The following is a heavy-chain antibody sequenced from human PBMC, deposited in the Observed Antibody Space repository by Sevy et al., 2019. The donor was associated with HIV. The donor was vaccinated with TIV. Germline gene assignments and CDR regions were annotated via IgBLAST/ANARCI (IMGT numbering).Heavy chain of an antibody. CDR1: GFTFSSFA. J-gene: IGHJ4*02. CDR3: AKEFHRGSYLED. D-gene: IGHD3-10*01. V-gene: IGHV3-23*01. CDR2: ISGSGGGK. Sequence: GGSLRLSCAASGFTFSSFAISWVRQAPGKGLEWVSDISGSGGGKKYADSVKGRFTVSRDNAQNTVFLQMNNLRGEDTGLYYCAKEFHRGSYLEDWGQGTLVTVSS.